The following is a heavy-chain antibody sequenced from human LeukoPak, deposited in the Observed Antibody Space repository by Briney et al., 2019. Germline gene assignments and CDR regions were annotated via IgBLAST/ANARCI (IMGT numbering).Heavy chain of an antibody. CDR3: AKAQDYGDSGAGLFDY. V-gene: IGHV3-30*02. CDR1: GFTFSTYG. CDR2: IRYDGSDK. Sequence: PGGSLRLFCAASGFTFSTYGIHWVRQAPGKGLEWVAFIRYDGSDKYYADSMKGRFTISRDNSKNTLYLQMNSLKPEDTAVYYCAKAQDYGDSGAGLFDYWGPGTLVTVSS. J-gene: IGHJ4*02. D-gene: IGHD4-17*01.